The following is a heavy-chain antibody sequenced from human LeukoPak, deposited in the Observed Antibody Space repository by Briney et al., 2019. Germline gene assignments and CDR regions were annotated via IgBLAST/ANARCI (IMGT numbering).Heavy chain of an antibody. CDR2: ISYDGSNK. CDR1: GFTFSSYA. V-gene: IGHV3-30*01. D-gene: IGHD6-13*01. CDR3: ARDFQTVAAADPYFDY. J-gene: IGHJ4*02. Sequence: GRSLRLSCAASGFTFSSYAMHWVRQALGKGLEWVAVISYDGSNKYYADSVKGRFTISRDNSKNTLYLQMNSLRAEDTAVYYCARDFQTVAAADPYFDYWGQGTLVTVSS.